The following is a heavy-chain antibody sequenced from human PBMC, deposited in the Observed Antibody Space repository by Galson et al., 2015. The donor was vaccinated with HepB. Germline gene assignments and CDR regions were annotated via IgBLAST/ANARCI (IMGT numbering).Heavy chain of an antibody. V-gene: IGHV3-30*04. CDR3: ARDGPSYYNDTSGYYVGY. D-gene: IGHD3-22*01. Sequence: SLRLSCAASGFTFNNYALHWVRQAPGKGLEWVALISYDGRNKYYADPVKGRFTISRDNSKNTLYLQMNSLRSEDTAVFYCARDGPSYYNDTSGYYVGYWGQGTLVTVSS. J-gene: IGHJ4*02. CDR1: GFTFNNYA. CDR2: ISYDGRNK.